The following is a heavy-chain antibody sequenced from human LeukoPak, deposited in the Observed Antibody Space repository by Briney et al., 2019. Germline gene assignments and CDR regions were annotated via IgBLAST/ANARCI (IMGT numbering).Heavy chain of an antibody. J-gene: IGHJ1*01. CDR3: AREGDSHWGELSP. Sequence: GGSLRLSCAASGFTFSTYAIHWVRQAPGKGLEWVAVIWFDGSEQYYADSVKGRFIISRDNSKSTLNLQLNSLRAEDTAVYYCAREGDSHWGELSPWGQGTLVTVSS. CDR2: IWFDGSEQ. D-gene: IGHD3-16*02. V-gene: IGHV3-33*01. CDR1: GFTFSTYA.